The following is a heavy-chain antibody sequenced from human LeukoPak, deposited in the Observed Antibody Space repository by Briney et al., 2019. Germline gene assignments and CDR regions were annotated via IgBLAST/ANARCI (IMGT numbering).Heavy chain of an antibody. Sequence: SETLSLTCTVSGGSISSYYWSWIRQPPGKGLEWIGYIYYSGSTNYNPSLKSRVTISVDTPKNQFSLKLSSVTAADTAVYYCARGRDRWVDYWGQGTLVTVSS. V-gene: IGHV4-59*01. D-gene: IGHD1-26*01. CDR1: GGSISSYY. CDR2: IYYSGST. J-gene: IGHJ4*02. CDR3: ARGRDRWVDY.